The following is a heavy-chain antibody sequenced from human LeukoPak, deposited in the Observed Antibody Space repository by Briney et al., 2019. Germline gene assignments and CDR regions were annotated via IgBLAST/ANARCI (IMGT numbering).Heavy chain of an antibody. CDR2: IYYSGST. J-gene: IGHJ3*01. V-gene: IGHV4-59*08. D-gene: IGHD4-23*01. CDR1: GGSVSGYY. Sequence: SETLSLTCTVSGGSVSGYYWSWIRQPPGKGLEWIAYIYYSGSTNYNPSLKSRVTISVDTSKNQFSLKLSSVTAADTAVYYCARPSLDYGGIDAFDFWGQGTLVTVSS. CDR3: ARPSLDYGGIDAFDF.